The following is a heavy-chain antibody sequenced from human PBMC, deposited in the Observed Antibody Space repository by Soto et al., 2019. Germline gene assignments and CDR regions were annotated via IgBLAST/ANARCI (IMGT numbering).Heavy chain of an antibody. CDR3: AKTYCTNGVCYTGRYYYYYYGMDV. V-gene: IGHV3-23*01. D-gene: IGHD2-8*01. Sequence: GGSMRLSCAASGFTFSSYAVSWVRQAPGKGLEWVSAISGSGGSTYYADSVKGRFTISRDNSKNTLYLQMNSLRAEDTAVYYCAKTYCTNGVCYTGRYYYYYYGMDVWGQGTTVTVSS. J-gene: IGHJ6*02. CDR2: ISGSGGST. CDR1: GFTFSSYA.